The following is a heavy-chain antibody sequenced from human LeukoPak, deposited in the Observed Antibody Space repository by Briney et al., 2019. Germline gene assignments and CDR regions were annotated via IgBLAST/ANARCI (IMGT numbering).Heavy chain of an antibody. CDR3: ARVGITATVAGTVWFDP. CDR2: ISYSGST. V-gene: IGHV4-39*01. Sequence: PSETLSLTCTVSGGSISSSSYYWGWIRQPPGKGLEWIGSISYSGSTYYNPSLKSRVTISVDTSKNQFSLMLSSVTATDTAVYYCARVGITATVAGTVWFDPWGQGTLVTVSS. D-gene: IGHD6-19*01. J-gene: IGHJ5*02. CDR1: GGSISSSSYY.